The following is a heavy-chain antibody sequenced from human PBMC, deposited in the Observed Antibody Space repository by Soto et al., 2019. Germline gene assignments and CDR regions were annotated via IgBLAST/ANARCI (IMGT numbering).Heavy chain of an antibody. D-gene: IGHD2-15*01. CDR2: INPSGGST. Sequence: GASVKVSCKASGYTFTSHYMHWVRQAPGQGLEWMGIINPSGGSTSYAQKFQGRVTMTRDTSTSTVYMELSSLRSEDTAVYYCARDPSGSGYYYGMDVWGQGTTVTVSS. V-gene: IGHV1-46*01. J-gene: IGHJ6*02. CDR3: ARDPSGSGYYYGMDV. CDR1: GYTFTSHY.